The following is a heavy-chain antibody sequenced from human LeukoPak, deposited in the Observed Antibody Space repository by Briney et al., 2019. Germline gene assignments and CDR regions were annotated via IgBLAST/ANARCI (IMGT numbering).Heavy chain of an antibody. CDR1: GYTLTELS. CDR3: ATDPRYYYGSGYAFDI. CDR2: FDPEDGET. V-gene: IGHV1-24*01. Sequence: ASVKVSCKVSGYTLTELSMHWVRQAPGKWLEWMGGFDPEDGETIYAQKFQGRVTMTEDTSTDTAYMELSSLRSEDTAVYYCATDPRYYYGSGYAFDIWGQGTMVTVSS. J-gene: IGHJ3*02. D-gene: IGHD3-10*01.